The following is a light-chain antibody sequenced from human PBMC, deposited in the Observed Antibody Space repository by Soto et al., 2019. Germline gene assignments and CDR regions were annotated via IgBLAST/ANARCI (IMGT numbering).Light chain of an antibody. J-gene: IGKJ5*01. CDR1: QSVSSY. CDR3: QQRSNWIT. Sequence: EVVLTQSPATLSLSPGERATLSCSASQSVSSYLAWYQQKPGQARRLLIYDASNRATGIPARLSGSGSGTAFTLTISSLDPEDFAVYYCQQRSNWITFGQGTRLEIK. CDR2: DAS. V-gene: IGKV3-11*01.